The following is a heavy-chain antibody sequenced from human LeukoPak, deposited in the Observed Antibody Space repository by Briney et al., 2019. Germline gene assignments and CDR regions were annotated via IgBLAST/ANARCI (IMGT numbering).Heavy chain of an antibody. CDR3: AELGITMIGGV. D-gene: IGHD3-10*02. CDR1: GFTFSSYG. CDR2: ISGSGGST. Sequence: GGSLRLSCAASGFTFSSYGMSWVRQAPGKGLEWVSAISGSGGSTYYADSVKGRFTISRDNAKNSLYLQMNSLRAGDTAVYYCAELGITMIGGVWGKGTTVTISS. J-gene: IGHJ6*04. V-gene: IGHV3-23*01.